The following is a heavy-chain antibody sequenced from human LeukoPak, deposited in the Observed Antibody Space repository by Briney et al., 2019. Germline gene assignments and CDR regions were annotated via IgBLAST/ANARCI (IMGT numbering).Heavy chain of an antibody. CDR1: GGSISNSNYY. CDR2: MYYSGNT. CDR3: ARTLGWASSRYPFDG. J-gene: IGHJ4*02. V-gene: IGHV4-39*01. D-gene: IGHD3-16*02. Sequence: PSETLSLTCTVSGGSISNSNYYWGWIRQPPGKGLEWIGSMYYSGNTDYNPSLKSRVTISVDTSKNQFSLKVNSVTAADTAVYFCARTLGWASSRYPFDGWGQGTLVTVSS.